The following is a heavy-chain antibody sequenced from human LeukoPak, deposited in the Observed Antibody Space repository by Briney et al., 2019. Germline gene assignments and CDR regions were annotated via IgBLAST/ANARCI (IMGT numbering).Heavy chain of an antibody. J-gene: IGHJ4*02. Sequence: PGGSLRLSCAASGLTFSGYWMNWVRQAPGKGLEWVANIKPDGSGKYYVDSMKGRFTMSRDIAKNALDLQMTSLRAEDTAVYCCAMGSGDYSGQGALVTVSS. V-gene: IGHV3-7*04. CDR3: AMGSGDY. CDR2: IKPDGSGK. CDR1: GLTFSGYW.